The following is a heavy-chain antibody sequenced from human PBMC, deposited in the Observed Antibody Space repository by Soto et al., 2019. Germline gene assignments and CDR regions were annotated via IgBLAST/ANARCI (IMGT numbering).Heavy chain of an antibody. CDR3: AIEVGYPAGYFDY. V-gene: IGHV4-31*03. Sequence: QVQLQESGPGLVEPSQTLSLTCTVSGVSIRIADYYWSGIRQHPGKGLEWIGYIQYGGSTVYNPALNSRGIISADTPKNHFSLAWSSLTAAETAVYYCAIEVGYPAGYFDYCGQGTLVTVCS. D-gene: IGHD1-26*01. CDR2: IQYGGST. J-gene: IGHJ4*02. CDR1: GVSIRIADYY.